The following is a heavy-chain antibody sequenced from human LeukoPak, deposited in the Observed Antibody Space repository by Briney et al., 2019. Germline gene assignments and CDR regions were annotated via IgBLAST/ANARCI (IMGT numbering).Heavy chain of an antibody. CDR3: ARGRTYYYDSSGYSRWFDP. D-gene: IGHD3-22*01. Sequence: ASVKVSCKASGGTFSSYAISWVRQAPGQGLEWMGIINPSGGSTSYAQKFQGRVTMTTDTSTSTAYMELRSLRSDDTAVYYCARGRTYYYDSSGYSRWFDPWGQGTLVTVSS. V-gene: IGHV1-46*01. CDR2: INPSGGST. CDR1: GGTFSSYA. J-gene: IGHJ5*02.